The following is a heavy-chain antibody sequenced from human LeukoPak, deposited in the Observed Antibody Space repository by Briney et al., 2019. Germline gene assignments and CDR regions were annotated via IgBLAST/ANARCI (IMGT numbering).Heavy chain of an antibody. CDR1: GFTFSNAW. Sequence: PGGSLRLSCAASGFTFSNAWMSWVRQAPGKGLEWVGRIKSKTDGGTTDYAAPVKGRFTISRDDSKNTLYLQMNSLKTEDTAVYYCTTGEGDSGSYSDLFDYWGQGTLVTVSS. V-gene: IGHV3-15*01. D-gene: IGHD1-26*01. J-gene: IGHJ4*02. CDR3: TTGEGDSGSYSDLFDY. CDR2: IKSKTDGGTT.